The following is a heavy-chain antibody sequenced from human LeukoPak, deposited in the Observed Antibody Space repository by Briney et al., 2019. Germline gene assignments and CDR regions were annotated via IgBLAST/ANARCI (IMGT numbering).Heavy chain of an antibody. V-gene: IGHV3-30*02. Sequence: GALRLSCAASGFTFSSYGMHWVRQAPGKGLEWVAFIRYDGSNKYYADSVKGRFTISRDNSKNTLYLQMNSLRAEDTAVYYCATQNYDFWSGYYGDYYYYMDVWGKGTTVTVSS. CDR2: IRYDGSNK. CDR1: GFTFSSYG. CDR3: ATQNYDFWSGYYGDYYYYMDV. D-gene: IGHD3-3*01. J-gene: IGHJ6*03.